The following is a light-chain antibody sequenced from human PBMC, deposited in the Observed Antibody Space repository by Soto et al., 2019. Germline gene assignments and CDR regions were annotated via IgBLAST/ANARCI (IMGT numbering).Light chain of an antibody. CDR3: QQYGSSPRT. V-gene: IGKV3-20*01. Sequence: EIVVTQSPGTLSSSPGERVTLSCRASQSVSGTYLAWYQQKPGQAPRLLISGASRRATGISDRFSGRGSGTDFTLTINRLEPEDFAVYYCQQYGSSPRTFGQGTKVDI. J-gene: IGKJ1*01. CDR2: GAS. CDR1: QSVSGTY.